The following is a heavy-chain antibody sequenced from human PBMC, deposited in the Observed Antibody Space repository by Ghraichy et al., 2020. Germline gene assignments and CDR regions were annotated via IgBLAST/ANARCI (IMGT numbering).Heavy chain of an antibody. Sequence: SETLSLTCTVSGGSISSYYWSWIRQPAGKGLEWIGRIYTSGSTNYNPSLKSRVTMSVDTSKNQFSLKLSSVTAADTAVYYCARDGWELLPEEVGYFDLWGRGTLVTVSS. CDR1: GGSISSYY. D-gene: IGHD1-26*01. V-gene: IGHV4-4*07. CDR2: IYTSGST. CDR3: ARDGWELLPEEVGYFDL. J-gene: IGHJ2*01.